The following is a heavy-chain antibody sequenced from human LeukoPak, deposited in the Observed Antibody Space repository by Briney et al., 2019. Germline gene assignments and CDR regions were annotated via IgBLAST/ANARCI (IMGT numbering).Heavy chain of an antibody. CDR2: IKQDGSEK. CDR1: GFTFSSYW. D-gene: IGHD4-17*01. V-gene: IGHV3-7*03. CDR3: AREAGSYGDYDMYYYYCMDV. Sequence: GGSLRLSCAASGFTFSSYWMSWVRRAPGKGLEWVANIKQDGSEKYYVDSVKGRFTISRDNAKNSLYLQMNSLRAEDTAVYYCAREAGSYGDYDMYYYYCMDVWGKGTTVTVSS. J-gene: IGHJ6*04.